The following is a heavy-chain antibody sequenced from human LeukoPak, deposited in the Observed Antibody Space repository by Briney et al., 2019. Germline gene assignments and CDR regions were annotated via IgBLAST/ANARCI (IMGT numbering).Heavy chain of an antibody. Sequence: GGSLRLSCAASGFTFSDYGMSWVRQAPGKGLEWVSTISGRGGGTYSADSVKGRFTISRDNSKNTVYLQMNSLRAEDTAVYYCARGIAAAWGQGTLVTVSS. D-gene: IGHD6-13*01. CDR2: ISGRGGGT. CDR3: ARGIAAA. CDR1: GFTFSDYG. V-gene: IGHV3-23*01. J-gene: IGHJ4*02.